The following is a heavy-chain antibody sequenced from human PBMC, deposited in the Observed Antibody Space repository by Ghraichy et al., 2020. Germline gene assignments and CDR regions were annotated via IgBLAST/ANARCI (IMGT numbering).Heavy chain of an antibody. CDR3: ASSNYSPIHGMDV. CDR1: GGSISSSSYY. CDR2: IYYSGST. V-gene: IGHV4-39*01. D-gene: IGHD4-11*01. Sequence: SETLSLTCTVSGGSISSSSYYWGWIRQPPGKGLEWIGSIYYSGSTYYNPSLKSRVTISVDTSKNQFSLKLSSVTAADTAVYYCASSNYSPIHGMDVWGQGTTVTVSS. J-gene: IGHJ6*02.